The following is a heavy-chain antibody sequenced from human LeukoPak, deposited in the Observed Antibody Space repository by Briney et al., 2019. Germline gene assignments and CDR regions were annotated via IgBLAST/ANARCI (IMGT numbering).Heavy chain of an antibody. D-gene: IGHD3-22*01. CDR2: INPSGGST. Sequence: GASVKVSCKASGYTFTSYYMHWVRQAPGQGLEWMGIINPSGGSTSYAQKFQGRVTMTRDTSTSTVYMELSSLRSDDTAVYYCARDLLDYYDSSGYSDYWGQGTLVTVSS. J-gene: IGHJ4*02. CDR3: ARDLLDYYDSSGYSDY. V-gene: IGHV1-46*01. CDR1: GYTFTSYY.